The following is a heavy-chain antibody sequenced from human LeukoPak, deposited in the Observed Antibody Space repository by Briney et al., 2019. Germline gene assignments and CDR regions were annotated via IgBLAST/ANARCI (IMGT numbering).Heavy chain of an antibody. CDR1: GGSFSGYY. J-gene: IGHJ5*02. Sequence: SETLSLTCAVYGGSFSGYYWSWILQPPGKGLEWIGEINHSGSTNYNPSLKSRVTISVDTSKNQFSLKLSSVTAADTAVYYCARGRRHYDYVWGSYRLNWFDPWGQGTLVTVSS. D-gene: IGHD3-16*02. CDR3: ARGRRHYDYVWGSYRLNWFDP. CDR2: INHSGST. V-gene: IGHV4-34*01.